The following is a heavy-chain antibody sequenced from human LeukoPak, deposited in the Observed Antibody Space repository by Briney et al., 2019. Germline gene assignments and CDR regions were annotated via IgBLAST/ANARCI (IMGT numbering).Heavy chain of an antibody. Sequence: ASVKVSCKASGGTFSSYAISWVRQAPGQGLGWMGGIIPIFGTANYAQKFQGRVTITADESTSTAYMELSSLRSEDTAVYYCAADFWSGPESTFDYWGQGTLVTVSS. CDR2: IIPIFGTA. D-gene: IGHD3-3*01. CDR1: GGTFSSYA. J-gene: IGHJ4*02. CDR3: AADFWSGPESTFDY. V-gene: IGHV1-69*13.